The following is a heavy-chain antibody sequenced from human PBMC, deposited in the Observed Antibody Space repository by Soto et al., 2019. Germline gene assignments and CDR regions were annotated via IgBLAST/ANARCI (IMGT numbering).Heavy chain of an antibody. Sequence: PSETLSLTCTVSGGSISSSSYYWGWIRQPPGKGLEWIGSIYYSGSTYYNPSLKSRVTISVDTSKNQFSLKLSSVTAADTAVYYCARDIYDFHLFDYWGQGTLVTVSS. J-gene: IGHJ4*02. CDR1: GGSISSSSYY. V-gene: IGHV4-39*02. CDR2: IYYSGST. CDR3: ARDIYDFHLFDY. D-gene: IGHD3-3*01.